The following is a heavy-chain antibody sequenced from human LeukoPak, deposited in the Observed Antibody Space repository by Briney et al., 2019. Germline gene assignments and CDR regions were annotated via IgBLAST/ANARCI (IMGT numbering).Heavy chain of an antibody. J-gene: IGHJ4*02. CDR2: IKQDGSEK. CDR1: GFTFSSYW. CDR3: ARDYDSSGYYFDY. V-gene: IGHV3-7*01. Sequence: GGSLRLSCAASGFTFSSYWMSWVRQAPGKGPEWVANIKQDGSEKYYVDSVKGRFTISRDNAKNSLYLQMNSLRAEDTAVYYCARDYDSSGYYFDYWGQGTLVTVSS. D-gene: IGHD3-22*01.